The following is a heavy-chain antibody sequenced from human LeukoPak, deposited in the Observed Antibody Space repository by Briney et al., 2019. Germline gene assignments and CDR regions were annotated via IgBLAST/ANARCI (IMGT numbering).Heavy chain of an antibody. V-gene: IGHV1-69*05. J-gene: IGHJ4*02. CDR2: IIPIFSTA. CDR3: ARVGSPDSSSDNRYYFDY. D-gene: IGHD6-13*01. Sequence: ASVKVSCKASGGTFSSYAISWVRQAPGQGLEWMGGIIPIFSTANYAQKFQGRVTITTDESTSTAYMELSSLRSEDTAVYYCARVGSPDSSSDNRYYFDYWGQGTLVTVSS. CDR1: GGTFSSYA.